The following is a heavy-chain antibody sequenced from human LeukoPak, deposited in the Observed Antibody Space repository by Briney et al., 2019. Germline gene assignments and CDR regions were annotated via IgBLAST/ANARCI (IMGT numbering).Heavy chain of an antibody. CDR2: ISWNSGTI. CDR3: AKDNRRHYTSGPNPDSLH. V-gene: IGHV3-9*01. Sequence: GGSLRLSCAGSGFIFNNYAMHWCRQPPGKGLEWVSGISWNSGTIDYADSVRRRFTISRDNAKNSLYLQMDSLRVEDTAFYYCAKDNRRHYTSGPNPDSLHWGQGALVTVSS. J-gene: IGHJ4*02. CDR1: GFIFNNYA. D-gene: IGHD6-19*01.